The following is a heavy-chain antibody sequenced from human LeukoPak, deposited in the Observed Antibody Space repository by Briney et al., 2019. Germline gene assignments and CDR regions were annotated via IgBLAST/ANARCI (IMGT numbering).Heavy chain of an antibody. J-gene: IGHJ4*02. CDR2: INHSGAT. CDR3: ARGRGGNYAGSLDS. D-gene: IGHD4-23*01. V-gene: IGHV4-34*01. Sequence: SETLSLTCAVYGGSFSGYSWSWVRQPPGEGLEWIGEINHSGATNYNPSLKSRVTISVDTSKKQFSLKLRSVAAADTAVYYCARGRGGNYAGSLDSWGQGTLVTVSS. CDR1: GGSFSGYS.